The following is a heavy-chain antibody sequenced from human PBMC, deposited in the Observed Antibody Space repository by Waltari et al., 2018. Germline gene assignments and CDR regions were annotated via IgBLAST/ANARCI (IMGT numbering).Heavy chain of an antibody. D-gene: IGHD3-10*01. J-gene: IGHJ5*02. Sequence: EVQLVESGGGLVQPGGYLRLSCAASGFTFSSYDMHWVRQATGKGLEWVSAMGTAGDTYYPGSVKGRFTISRENAKNSLYLQMNSLRAGDTAVYYCARGEYYGSGSWGWFDPWGQGTLVTVSS. CDR2: MGTAGDT. CDR1: GFTFSSYD. V-gene: IGHV3-13*01. CDR3: ARGEYYGSGSWGWFDP.